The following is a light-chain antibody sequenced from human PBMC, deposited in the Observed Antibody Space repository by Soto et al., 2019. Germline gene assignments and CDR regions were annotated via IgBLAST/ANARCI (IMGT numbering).Light chain of an antibody. V-gene: IGKV3-20*01. J-gene: IGKJ5*01. CDR2: GAS. CDR3: QQYGSSPPSST. Sequence: ENVLTQSPGTLSLSPGERATLSCRASQRVSSGYLAWYQQKPGQAPRLLIYGASNRATDIPDRFSGRGSGTDFTLTISRLEPEDFAVYYCQQYGSSPPSSTFGQGTRLEIK. CDR1: QRVSSGY.